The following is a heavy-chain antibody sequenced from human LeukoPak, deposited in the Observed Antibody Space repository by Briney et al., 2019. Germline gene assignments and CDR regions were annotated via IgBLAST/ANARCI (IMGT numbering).Heavy chain of an antibody. V-gene: IGHV3-30-3*01. J-gene: IGHJ4*02. CDR2: ISYDGSNK. D-gene: IGHD6-6*01. CDR1: GFTFSSYA. CDR3: ARDPFDRALEARGPLDY. Sequence: QPGGSLRLSCAASGFTFSSYAMHWVRQAPGKGLEWVAVISYDGSNKYYADSVKGRFTISRDNSKNTLYLQMNSLRAEDTAVYYCARDPFDRALEARGPLDYWGQGTLVTVSS.